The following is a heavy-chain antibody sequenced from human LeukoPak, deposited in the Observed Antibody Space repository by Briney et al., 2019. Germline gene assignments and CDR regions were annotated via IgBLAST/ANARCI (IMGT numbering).Heavy chain of an antibody. CDR1: GGTFSSYA. CDR2: IIPIFGTA. CDR3: ARVLVVPAAMPTNFDY. D-gene: IGHD2-2*01. J-gene: IGHJ4*02. V-gene: IGHV1-69*06. Sequence: SVTVSCKASGGTFSSYAISWVRQAPGQGLEWMGGIIPIFGTANYAQKFQGRVTITADKSTSTAYMELSSLRSEDTAVYYCARVLVVPAAMPTNFDYWGQGTLVTVSS.